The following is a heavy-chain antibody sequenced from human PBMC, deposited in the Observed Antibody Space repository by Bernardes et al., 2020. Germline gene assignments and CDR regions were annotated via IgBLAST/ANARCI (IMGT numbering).Heavy chain of an antibody. Sequence: ASVKVSCKASGYTFTSYGISWVRQAPGQGLEWMGWISAYNGNTNYAQKLQGRVTMTTDTSTSTAYMELRSLRSDDTAVYYCARDIGGGWYVGGYFDYWGQGTLVTVSS. V-gene: IGHV1-18*01. CDR1: GYTFTSYG. J-gene: IGHJ4*02. CDR2: ISAYNGNT. D-gene: IGHD6-19*01. CDR3: ARDIGGGWYVGGYFDY.